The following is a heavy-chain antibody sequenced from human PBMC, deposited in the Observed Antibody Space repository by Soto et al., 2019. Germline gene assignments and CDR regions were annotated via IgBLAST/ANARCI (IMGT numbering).Heavy chain of an antibody. Sequence: SETLSRTCAVYGGSFSGYYWSWIRQPPGEGLEWIGEINHSGSTNYNPSLKSRVTISVDTSKNQFSLKLSAVTAADTAVYYCARGAGYSSSWYYWGQGTLVTVS. CDR3: ARGAGYSSSWYY. V-gene: IGHV4-34*01. J-gene: IGHJ4*02. CDR2: INHSGST. D-gene: IGHD6-13*01. CDR1: GGSFSGYY.